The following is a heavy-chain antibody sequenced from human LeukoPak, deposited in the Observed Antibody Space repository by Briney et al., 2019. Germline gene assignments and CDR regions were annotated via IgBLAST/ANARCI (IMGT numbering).Heavy chain of an antibody. J-gene: IGHJ4*02. CDR2: IYHSGST. Sequence: SETLSLTCTVSGGSVSSGSYYWSWIRQPPGKGLEWIGYIYHSGSTYYNPSLKSRVTISVDRSKNQFSLKPSSVTAADTAVYYCARARPGEYYDSSGHFDYWGQGTLVTVSS. V-gene: IGHV4-30-2*01. D-gene: IGHD3-22*01. CDR3: ARARPGEYYDSSGHFDY. CDR1: GGSVSSGSYY.